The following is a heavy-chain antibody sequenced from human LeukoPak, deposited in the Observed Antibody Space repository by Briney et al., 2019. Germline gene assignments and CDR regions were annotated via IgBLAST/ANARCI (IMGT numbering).Heavy chain of an antibody. D-gene: IGHD6-6*01. V-gene: IGHV3-11*04. CDR3: ARAYSSSSSFYYGMDV. CDR1: GFTFSDYY. Sequence: GGSLRLSCAASGFTFSDYYMSWIRQAPGKGLEWVSYISSSGSTIYYADSVKGRFTISRDNSKNTLYLQMNSLRAEDTAVYYCARAYSSSSSFYYGMDVWGQGTTVTVSS. J-gene: IGHJ6*02. CDR2: ISSSGSTI.